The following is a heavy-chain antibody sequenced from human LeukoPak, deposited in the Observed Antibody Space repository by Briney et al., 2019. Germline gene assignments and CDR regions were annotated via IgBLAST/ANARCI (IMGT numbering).Heavy chain of an antibody. D-gene: IGHD1-26*01. V-gene: IGHV3-11*01. CDR1: GFTFSDYY. Sequence: GGSLRLSCAASGFTFSDYYMSWIRQAPGKGLEWVSYISSSGSTIYYADSVRGRFTISRDNAKNSLYLQMNSLRAEDTAVYYCARDSSGSSRPFDYWGQGTLVTVSS. CDR3: ARDSSGSSRPFDY. CDR2: ISSSGSTI. J-gene: IGHJ4*02.